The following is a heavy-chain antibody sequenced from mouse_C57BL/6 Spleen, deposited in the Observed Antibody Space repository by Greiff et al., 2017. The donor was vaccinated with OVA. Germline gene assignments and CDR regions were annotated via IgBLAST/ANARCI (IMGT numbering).Heavy chain of an antibody. J-gene: IGHJ3*01. CDR2: LSDGGSYT. V-gene: IGHV5-4*01. Sequence: EVHLVESGGGLVKPGGSLKLSCAASGFTFSSYAMSWVRQTPEKRLEWVATLSDGGSYTYYPDHVKGRFTISRDNATNTLYLPMSDLKAEDTGMYDCARDFSGGLWYPAWCADWGQGTRVTVSA. D-gene: IGHD2-1*01. CDR1: GFTFSSYA. CDR3: ARDFSGGLWYPAWCAD.